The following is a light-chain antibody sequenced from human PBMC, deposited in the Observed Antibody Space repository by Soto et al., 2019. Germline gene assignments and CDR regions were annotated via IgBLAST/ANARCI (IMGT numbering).Light chain of an antibody. Sequence: QSALTQPASVSGSPGQSITISCTGTSSDVGHNYVSWYQQHAGKAPKLIIYEVSYRPSGVSTRFSGSKSGNTASLTISGLQAEDEADYYCRSYTSSGVFGGGTTLNVL. CDR3: RSYTSSGV. V-gene: IGLV2-14*01. CDR2: EVS. J-gene: IGLJ3*02. CDR1: SSDVGHNY.